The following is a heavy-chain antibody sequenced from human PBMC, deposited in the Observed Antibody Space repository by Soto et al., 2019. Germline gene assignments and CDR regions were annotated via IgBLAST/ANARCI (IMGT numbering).Heavy chain of an antibody. CDR2: IKSKTDGGTT. CDR3: RHQSTTDYYYYYGMDV. V-gene: IGHV3-15*01. Sequence: EGSLRLSCAASGFTFSNAWMSWVRQAPGKGLEWVGRIKSKTDGGTTDYAAPVKGRFTISRDDSKNTLYLQMNSLKTEDTAVYYCRHQSTTDYYYYYGMDVWGQGTTVTVSS. CDR1: GFTFSNAW. D-gene: IGHD1-1*01. J-gene: IGHJ6*02.